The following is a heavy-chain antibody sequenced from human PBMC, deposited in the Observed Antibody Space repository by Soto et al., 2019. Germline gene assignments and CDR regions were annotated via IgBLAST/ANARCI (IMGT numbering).Heavy chain of an antibody. CDR1: GFSVTYTY. CDR2: IYSGGRT. J-gene: IGHJ5*02. Sequence: EVQLVESGGGLVQPGGSLRLSCAASGFSVTYTYMRWIRQAPGKGLEWVSVIYSGGRTFYEDSVRGRFTISRDEGTNTHYLQMHRLRPEDTAVYFCARSDCSSGSCPNWFDPWGQGTPVIVSS. D-gene: IGHD2-15*01. V-gene: IGHV3-66*01. CDR3: ARSDCSSGSCPNWFDP.